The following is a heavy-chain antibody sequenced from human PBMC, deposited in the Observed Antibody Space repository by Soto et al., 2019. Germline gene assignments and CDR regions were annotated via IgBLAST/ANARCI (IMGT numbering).Heavy chain of an antibody. CDR1: GFSLSDYW. CDR3: ARGGGWLHDY. V-gene: IGHV3-7*01. D-gene: IGHD2-15*01. Sequence: EVQLVESGGGLVQPGGSLRLSCAASGFSLSDYWMNWVRQAPGEGLEWVAIIKQDGSDRYYVDSVKGRFTISKDNAKNSLYLQMSSLRVEDTALYYCARGGGWLHDYWCQGTLVTASS. CDR2: IKQDGSDR. J-gene: IGHJ4*02.